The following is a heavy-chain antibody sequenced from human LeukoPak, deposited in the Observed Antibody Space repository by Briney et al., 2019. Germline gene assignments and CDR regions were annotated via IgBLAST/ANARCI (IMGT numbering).Heavy chain of an antibody. CDR2: ISVRSNYR. J-gene: IGHJ4*02. CDR3: VRLRRNNDRSGYYYYYDY. Sequence: GGSLTLSCAASGYTFSDFSVNWVRQAPGKGLEWVSSISVRSNYRYYAASVRGRFTISRDDARDSLFLQMNSLRAEDTAVYFCVRLRRNNDRSGYYYYYDYWGQGTLVTVSS. V-gene: IGHV3-21*01. D-gene: IGHD3-22*01. CDR1: GYTFSDFS.